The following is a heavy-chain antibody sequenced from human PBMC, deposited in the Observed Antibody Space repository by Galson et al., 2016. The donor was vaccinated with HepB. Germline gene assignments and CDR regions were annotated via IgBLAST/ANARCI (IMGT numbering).Heavy chain of an antibody. CDR2: MFYTGNS. J-gene: IGHJ4*02. CDR3: ASWTAEHGFQF. CDR1: SGSIDVYW. D-gene: IGHD3/OR15-3a*01. Sequence: ETLSLTCTVSSGSIDVYWWSWIRQAPGQGLEWIGYMFYTGNSNYNPSLESRVTMSVDTSKSQFSLSLSSVTAADTALYFCASWTAEHGFQFWGRGTLVTVSS. V-gene: IGHV4-59*13.